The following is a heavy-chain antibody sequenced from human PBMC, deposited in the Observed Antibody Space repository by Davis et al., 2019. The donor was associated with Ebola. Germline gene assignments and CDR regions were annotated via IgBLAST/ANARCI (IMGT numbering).Heavy chain of an antibody. D-gene: IGHD2-15*01. CDR1: GGSISSYY. Sequence: PSETLSLTCTVSGGSISSYYWSWIRQPPGKGLEWIGYIYYSGSTNYNPSLKSRVTISVDTSKNQFSLKLSSVTAADTAVYYCARVRGFTPLSWFDPWGQGTLVTVSS. J-gene: IGHJ5*02. V-gene: IGHV4-59*01. CDR2: IYYSGST. CDR3: ARVRGFTPLSWFDP.